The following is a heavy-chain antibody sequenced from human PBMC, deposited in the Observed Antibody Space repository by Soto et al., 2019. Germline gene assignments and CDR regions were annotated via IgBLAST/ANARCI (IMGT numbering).Heavy chain of an antibody. V-gene: IGHV4-39*07. D-gene: IGHD5-12*01. CDR2: IYYSGST. J-gene: IGHJ3*02. CDR3: ARGDGRLRPKRGAFDI. Sequence: PSETLSLTCTVSGGSINNSSFYWGWVRQPPGKRLEWIGSIYYSGSTNYNPSLKSRVTISVDTSKNQFSLKLSSVTAADTAVYYCARGDGRLRPKRGAFDIWGQGTMVTVSS. CDR1: GGSINNSSFY.